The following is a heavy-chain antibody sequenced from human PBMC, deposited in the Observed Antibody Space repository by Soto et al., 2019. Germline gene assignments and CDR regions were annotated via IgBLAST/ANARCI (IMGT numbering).Heavy chain of an antibody. CDR2: LYWDDHK. CDR1: GFSLTTSGVG. V-gene: IGHV2-5*02. Sequence: QITLNESGPTVVRPTETLTLTCRFSGFSLTTSGVGVGWIRQSPGKAPEWLALLYWDDHKRYSASLKSRLTITKDTAKNQVVLTVSDLDPTDTATYYCAHRVLRTVFGLVTTTAIYFDFWGQGTPVAVSS. D-gene: IGHD3-3*01. CDR3: AHRVLRTVFGLVTTTAIYFDF. J-gene: IGHJ4*02.